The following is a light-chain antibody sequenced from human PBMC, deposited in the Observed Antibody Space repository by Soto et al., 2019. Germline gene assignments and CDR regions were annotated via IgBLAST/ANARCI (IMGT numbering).Light chain of an antibody. CDR1: QSVSSY. CDR3: QQRSYLVT. V-gene: IGKV3-11*01. J-gene: IGKJ5*01. Sequence: EIVLTQSPATLSLSPGERATLSCRASQSVSSYLAWYQHKPGQAPGLLIYDASNRATGIPSRFSGSGSGTDFTLTISSLEPEDFAVYYCQQRSYLVTFGQGTRLEIK. CDR2: DAS.